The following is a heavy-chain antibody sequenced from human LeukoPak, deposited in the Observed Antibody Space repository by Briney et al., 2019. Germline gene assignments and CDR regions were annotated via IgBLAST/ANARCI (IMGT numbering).Heavy chain of an antibody. V-gene: IGHV3-23*01. CDR3: AKRGVVIRVILVGFHKEAYYFDS. CDR1: GITLSNYG. CDR2: ISDSGGRT. J-gene: IGHJ4*02. D-gene: IGHD3-22*01. Sequence: PGGSLRLSCAVPGITLSNYGMSWVRQAPGKGLEWVAGISDSGGRTNYADSVKGRFTISRDNPKNTLYLQMNSLRAEDTAVYFCAKRGVVIRVILVGFHKEAYYFDSWSQGALVTVSS.